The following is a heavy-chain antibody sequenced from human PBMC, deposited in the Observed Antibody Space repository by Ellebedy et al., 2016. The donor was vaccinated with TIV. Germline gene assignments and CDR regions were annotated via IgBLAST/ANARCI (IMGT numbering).Heavy chain of an antibody. D-gene: IGHD6-13*01. CDR2: INHSGST. CDR3: ARSIAAEGGWFDP. Sequence: MPSETLSLTCAVYGGSFSGYYWSWIRQPPGKGLEWIGEINHSGSTNYNPSLKSRVTVSVDTSKNQFSLKLSSVTAADTAVYYCARSIAAEGGWFDPWGQGTLVTVSS. CDR1: GGSFSGYY. J-gene: IGHJ5*02. V-gene: IGHV4-34*01.